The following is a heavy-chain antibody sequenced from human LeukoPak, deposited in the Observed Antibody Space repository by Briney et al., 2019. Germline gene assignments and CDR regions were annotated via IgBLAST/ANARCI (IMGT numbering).Heavy chain of an antibody. CDR3: ARQGGYCSSTSCFYY. V-gene: IGHV4-39*01. Sequence: PPETLSLTCTVSGGSISSSSYYWGWIRQPPGKGLEWIGSIYYSGRIYYNPSLKSRVTISVDTSKNQFSLKLSSVTAADTAVYYCARQGGYCSSTSCFYYWGQGTLVTVSP. CDR2: IYYSGRI. J-gene: IGHJ4*02. D-gene: IGHD2-2*03. CDR1: GGSISSSSYY.